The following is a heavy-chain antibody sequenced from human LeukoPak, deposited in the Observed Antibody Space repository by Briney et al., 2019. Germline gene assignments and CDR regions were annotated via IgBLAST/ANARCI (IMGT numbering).Heavy chain of an antibody. D-gene: IGHD6-6*01. J-gene: IGHJ4*02. CDR2: IYYSGST. CDR1: GGSISSGGYY. Sequence: AQTLCLTCTVSGGSISSGGYYWSWIRQHPGKGLEWIGYIYYSGSTYYNPSLKSRVTISVDTSKNQFSLKLSSVTAADTAVYYCARESSSSPFDYWGQGTLVTVSS. V-gene: IGHV4-31*03. CDR3: ARESSSSPFDY.